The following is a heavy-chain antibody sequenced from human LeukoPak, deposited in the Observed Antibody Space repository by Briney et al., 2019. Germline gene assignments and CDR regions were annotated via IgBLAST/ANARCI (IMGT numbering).Heavy chain of an antibody. Sequence: ASVKVSCKASGGTFSSYAMSWVRQAPGQGLEWMGGIIPIFGTANYAQKFQGRVTITADESTSTAYMELSSLGSEDTGGYYCARDSYTMVRGVIPYYGMDVWGKGTTVTVSS. V-gene: IGHV1-69*13. CDR2: IIPIFGTA. CDR1: GGTFSSYA. D-gene: IGHD3-10*01. J-gene: IGHJ6*04. CDR3: ARDSYTMVRGVIPYYGMDV.